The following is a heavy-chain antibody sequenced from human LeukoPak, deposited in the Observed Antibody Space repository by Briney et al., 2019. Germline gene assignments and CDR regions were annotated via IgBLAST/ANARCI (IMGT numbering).Heavy chain of an antibody. CDR1: GFTFSSYE. Sequence: GGSLRLSCAASGFTFSSYEMNWVRQAPGKGLEWVSGISWNSVNIDYADSVKGRFTISRDNARNSLYLQMNSLRAEDMALYYCAKGTMIVVAVGDYFDLWGQGTLVTVSS. J-gene: IGHJ4*02. D-gene: IGHD3-22*01. CDR3: AKGTMIVVAVGDYFDL. CDR2: ISWNSVNI. V-gene: IGHV3-9*03.